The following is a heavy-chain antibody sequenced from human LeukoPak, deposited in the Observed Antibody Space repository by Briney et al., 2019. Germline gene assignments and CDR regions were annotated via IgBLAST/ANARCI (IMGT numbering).Heavy chain of an antibody. D-gene: IGHD1-26*01. CDR2: IYYSGST. J-gene: IGHJ4*02. CDR3: AGLDSGSSNY. Sequence: SETLSLTCTVSGGSVSSGSYYWSWIRQPPGKGLEWIGYIYYSGSTNYNPSLKGRVTISVDTSKNQFSLKLSSVTAADTAVYYCAGLDSGSSNYWGQGTLVTVSS. CDR1: GGSVSSGSYY. V-gene: IGHV4-61*01.